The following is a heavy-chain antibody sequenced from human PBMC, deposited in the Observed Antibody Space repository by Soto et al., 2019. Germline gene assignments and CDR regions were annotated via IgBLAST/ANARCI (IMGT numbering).Heavy chain of an antibody. CDR1: GGTFSSYA. CDR2: IIPIFGTA. D-gene: IGHD1-26*01. V-gene: IGHV1-69*13. CDR3: ARAWSGVKGSDGSTWHGYYYGMDV. J-gene: IGHJ6*02. Sequence: ASVKVSCKASGGTFSSYAISWVRQAPGQGLEWMGGIIPIFGTANYAQKFQGRVTITADESTSTAYMELSSLRSEDTAVYYCARAWSGVKGSDGSTWHGYYYGMDVWGQGTTVTVSS.